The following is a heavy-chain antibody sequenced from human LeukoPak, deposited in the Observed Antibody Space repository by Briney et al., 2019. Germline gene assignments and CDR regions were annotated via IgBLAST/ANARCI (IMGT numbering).Heavy chain of an antibody. Sequence: GGSLRLSCAASGFTFTTYDIMWVRQAPGKGLVGFTVISGSGGDTYFADSVKGRFTISRDNSKNTLYLQMNNLRAEDTAVYYCAKLSGTYGTTSRVLDSWGQGTLVTVSS. V-gene: IGHV3-23*01. J-gene: IGHJ4*02. CDR2: ISGSGGDT. CDR1: GFTFTTYD. D-gene: IGHD1-1*01. CDR3: AKLSGTYGTTSRVLDS.